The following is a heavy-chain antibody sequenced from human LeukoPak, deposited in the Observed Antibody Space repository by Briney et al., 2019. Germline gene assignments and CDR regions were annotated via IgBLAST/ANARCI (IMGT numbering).Heavy chain of an antibody. D-gene: IGHD6-19*01. CDR3: ARDRGGSGWYGAGFDY. CDR1: GFTFSSYA. V-gene: IGHV3-30*04. J-gene: IGHJ4*02. Sequence: PGGSLRLSRAASGFTFSSYAMHWVRQAPGKGLEWVAVISYDGSNKYYADSVKGRFTISRDNSKNTLYLQMNSLRAEDTAVYYCARDRGGSGWYGAGFDYWGQGTLVTVSS. CDR2: ISYDGSNK.